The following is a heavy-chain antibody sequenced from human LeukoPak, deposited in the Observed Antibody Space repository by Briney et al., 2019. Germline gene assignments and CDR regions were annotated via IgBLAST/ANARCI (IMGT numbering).Heavy chain of an antibody. J-gene: IGHJ3*02. Sequence: GRSLRLSCAASGFTFSSYAMHWVRQAPGKGLEWVAVISYDGSNKYYADSVKGRFTISRDNSKNTLYLQMNSLRAEDTAVYYCARDNDDYAFDIWGQGTMVTVSS. D-gene: IGHD4-17*01. CDR1: GFTFSSYA. CDR2: ISYDGSNK. CDR3: ARDNDDYAFDI. V-gene: IGHV3-30-3*01.